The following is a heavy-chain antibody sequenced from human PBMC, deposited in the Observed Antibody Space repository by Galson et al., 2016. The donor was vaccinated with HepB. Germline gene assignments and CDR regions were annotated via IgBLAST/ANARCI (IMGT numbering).Heavy chain of an antibody. V-gene: IGHV4-4*01. J-gene: IGHJ2*01. CDR3: ARVVRWTAAVTWYFDI. Sequence: ETLSLTCAVAGDAIGRDNWWSWVRQPPGKGLEWIGEVYHSGSTNYNPSPRSRVTISVDKSKDEFSLSLTSVTAADTAVYFCARVVRWTAAVTWYFDIWGRGTLVTVSS. D-gene: IGHD3-10*01. CDR2: VYHSGST. CDR1: GDAIGRDNW.